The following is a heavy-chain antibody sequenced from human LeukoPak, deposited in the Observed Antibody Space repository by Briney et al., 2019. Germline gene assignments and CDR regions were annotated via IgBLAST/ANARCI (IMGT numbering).Heavy chain of an antibody. Sequence: SQTLSLTCTVSGGSISSGGYYWSWIRQPPGKGLEWIGYIYLSGSTYYNPSLKSRVTISVDTSKNQFSLKLSSVTAADTAVYYCARPDNDYGDHEWYYFDYWGQGTLVTVSS. V-gene: IGHV4-30-2*01. J-gene: IGHJ4*02. CDR2: IYLSGST. CDR1: GGSISSGGYY. D-gene: IGHD4-17*01. CDR3: ARPDNDYGDHEWYYFDY.